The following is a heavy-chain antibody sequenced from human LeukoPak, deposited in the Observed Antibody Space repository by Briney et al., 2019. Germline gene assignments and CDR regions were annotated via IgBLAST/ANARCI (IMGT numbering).Heavy chain of an antibody. CDR3: ARAPAGPPYYYMDV. Sequence: KPSETLSLTCTVSGDSMSRYYWSWIRQTPGKGLEWIGYIYYSGSTNYNPSLKSRITISVDTSKNQCSLTLSSVTAADTAVYYCARAPAGPPYYYMDVWGKGTTVTVSS. CDR1: GDSMSRYY. D-gene: IGHD6-19*01. J-gene: IGHJ6*03. CDR2: IYYSGST. V-gene: IGHV4-59*01.